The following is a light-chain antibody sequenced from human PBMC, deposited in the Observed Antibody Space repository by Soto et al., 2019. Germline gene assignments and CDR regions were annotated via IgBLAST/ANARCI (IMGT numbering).Light chain of an antibody. J-gene: IGLJ1*01. CDR3: SSYLGSSTLSGV. CDR2: DVS. Sequence: QSALTQPASVSGSPGQSITVSCTGTTSDVGGYDYVAWYQQHQGKAPKLMIYDVSSRPSGVSNRFSGSKSGNTASLTISGLQAEDEADYYCSSYLGSSTLSGVFGTGTKVTVL. CDR1: TSDVGGYDY. V-gene: IGLV2-14*01.